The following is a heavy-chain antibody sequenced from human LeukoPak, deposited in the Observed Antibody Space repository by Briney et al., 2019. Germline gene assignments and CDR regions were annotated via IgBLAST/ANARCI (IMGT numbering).Heavy chain of an antibody. CDR3: ARGRAVRRYYYGSGAYYFDY. CDR1: GYTFTSYD. Sequence: GASVKVSCKASGYTFTSYDINWVRQATGQGLEWMGWMNPNSGNTGYAQKFQGRVTMTRNTSISTAYMELSSLRSEDTAVYYCARGRAVRRYYYGSGAYYFDYWGQGTLVTVSS. D-gene: IGHD3-10*01. V-gene: IGHV1-8*02. J-gene: IGHJ4*02. CDR2: MNPNSGNT.